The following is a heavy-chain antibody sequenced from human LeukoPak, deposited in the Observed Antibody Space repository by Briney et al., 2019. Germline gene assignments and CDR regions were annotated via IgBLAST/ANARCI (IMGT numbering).Heavy chain of an antibody. V-gene: IGHV3-21*01. J-gene: IGHJ4*02. CDR3: ARPRGAAAVFDY. D-gene: IGHD6-13*01. Sequence: GGSLRLSCAASGFTFSSYGMNWVRQAPGKGLEWVSSISSSSSYIYYADSVKGRFTISRDNAKNSLSLQMNSLRAEDTAVYYCARPRGAAAVFDYWGQGTLVTVSS. CDR1: GFTFSSYG. CDR2: ISSSSSYI.